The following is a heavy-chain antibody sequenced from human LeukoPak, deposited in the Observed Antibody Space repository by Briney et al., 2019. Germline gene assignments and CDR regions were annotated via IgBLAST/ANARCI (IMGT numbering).Heavy chain of an antibody. CDR3: ARDIQSSSWYHVFDY. V-gene: IGHV3-9*02. D-gene: IGHD6-13*01. CDR1: RFTSDDYA. Sequence: GGSLRLSSAAPRFTSDDYAMHWVPQAPGKGREGGSGISWNSGSIGYADSVKGRFTISRDNAKNSLYLQMNSLRAEDTVVYYCARDIQSSSWYHVFDYWGQGTLVTVSS. CDR2: ISWNSGSI. J-gene: IGHJ4*02.